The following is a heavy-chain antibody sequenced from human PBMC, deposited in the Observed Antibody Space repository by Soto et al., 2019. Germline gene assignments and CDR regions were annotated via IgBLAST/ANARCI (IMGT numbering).Heavy chain of an antibody. V-gene: IGHV1-18*01. CDR2: ISPYNGNT. CDR3: ARDSHPGRLAP. Sequence: ASVKVSCKASGYTFTNYGITWVRQAPGQGLEWMGWISPYNGNTNYAQKFQGRVTMTTDTSTSTVYMELGSLRSDDTAVYYCARDSHPGRLAPWGQEILVTVSS. J-gene: IGHJ5*02. CDR1: GYTFTNYG.